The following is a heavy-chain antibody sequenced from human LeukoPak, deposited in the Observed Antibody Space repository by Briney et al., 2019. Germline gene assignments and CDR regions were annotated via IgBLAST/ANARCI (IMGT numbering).Heavy chain of an antibody. D-gene: IGHD3-22*01. Sequence: SETLSLTCTVSGYSISSGYYWGWIRQPPGKGLEWIGSIYHSGSTYYNPSLKSRVTISVDKSKNQFSLKLSSVTAADTAVYYCARARYYDSPSYYFDYWGQGTLVTVSS. CDR2: IYHSGST. CDR1: GYSISSGYY. J-gene: IGHJ4*02. V-gene: IGHV4-38-2*02. CDR3: ARARYYDSPSYYFDY.